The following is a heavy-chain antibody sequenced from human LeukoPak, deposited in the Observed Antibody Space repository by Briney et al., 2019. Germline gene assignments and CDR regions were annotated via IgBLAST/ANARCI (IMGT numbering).Heavy chain of an antibody. CDR1: GFTFNSCS. V-gene: IGHV3-48*04. CDR3: ARGRGYCTAVSCDIDY. CDR2: IISRGDTT. D-gene: IGHD2-8*02. J-gene: IGHJ4*02. Sequence: GGSLRLSCAASGFTFNSCSMNWVRQAPGKGLEWVSNIISRGDTTHYAASVKGRFTISRDNAKNSVFLHLNSLRGDDTAVYYCARGRGYCTAVSCDIDYWGQGTLVTVSS.